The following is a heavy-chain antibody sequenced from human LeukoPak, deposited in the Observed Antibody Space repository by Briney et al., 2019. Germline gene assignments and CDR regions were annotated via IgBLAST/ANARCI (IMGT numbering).Heavy chain of an antibody. Sequence: GGSLRLSCAASGFTFSSYWKSWVRQAPGKGLEWVANIKQDGSEKYYVDSVKGRFTISRDNAKNSLYLQMNSLRAEDTAVYYCARDFIGIAAAGNDFDYWGQGTLVTVSS. J-gene: IGHJ4*02. CDR3: ARDFIGIAAAGNDFDY. V-gene: IGHV3-7*01. D-gene: IGHD6-13*01. CDR2: IKQDGSEK. CDR1: GFTFSSYW.